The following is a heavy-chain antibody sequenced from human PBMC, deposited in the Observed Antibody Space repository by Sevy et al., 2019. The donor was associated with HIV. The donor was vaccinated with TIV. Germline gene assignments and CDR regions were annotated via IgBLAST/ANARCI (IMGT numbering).Heavy chain of an antibody. CDR1: GFTFSTYW. J-gene: IGHJ4*02. CDR2: INQDGSQK. D-gene: IGHD3-9*01. Sequence: WGSLRLSCGASGFTFSTYWMSWVRQAPGKGLEWVANINQDGSQKYYVDSVKGRFTISKDNAKNSLYLQMSSLRAEDTAVYYCAREFDGGPDYWGQGTLVTVSS. CDR3: AREFDGGPDY. V-gene: IGHV3-7*01.